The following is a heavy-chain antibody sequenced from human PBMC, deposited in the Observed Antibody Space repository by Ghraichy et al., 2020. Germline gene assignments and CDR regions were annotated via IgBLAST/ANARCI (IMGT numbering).Heavy chain of an antibody. CDR3: ARGGSCSGGSCQRGFQSFDY. CDR2: IIPIFGTA. J-gene: IGHJ4*02. CDR1: GGTFSSYA. D-gene: IGHD2-15*01. Sequence: SVKVSCKASGGTFSSYAISWVRQAPGQGLEWMGGIIPIFGTANYAQKFQGRVTITADESTSTAYMELSSLRSEDTAVYYCARGGSCSGGSCQRGFQSFDYWGQGTLVTVSS. V-gene: IGHV1-69*13.